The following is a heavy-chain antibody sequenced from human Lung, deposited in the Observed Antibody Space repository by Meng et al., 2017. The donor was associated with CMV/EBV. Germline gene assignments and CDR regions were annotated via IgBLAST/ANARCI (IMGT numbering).Heavy chain of an antibody. CDR3: ARAGAAVTTHFDF. V-gene: IGHV1-18*01. Sequence: QVPLVTSGAELQKPGGSWTVFCKASGYTFGIFGITWVRQAPGQGLEWVGWISAENGNTNYAQKFQGRVTLTADTSTKTAYMDLRGLRSDDSAVYYCARAGAAVTTHFDFWGRGTLVTVSS. J-gene: IGHJ4*02. CDR1: GYTFGIFG. CDR2: ISAENGNT. D-gene: IGHD4-17*01.